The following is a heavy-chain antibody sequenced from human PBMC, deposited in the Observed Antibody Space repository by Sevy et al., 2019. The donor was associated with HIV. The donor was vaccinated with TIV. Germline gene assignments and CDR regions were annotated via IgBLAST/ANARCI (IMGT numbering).Heavy chain of an antibody. CDR2: IYYSGST. CDR3: ARDRQQLVD. V-gene: IGHV4-59*01. CDR1: GDSISSYY. J-gene: IGHJ4*02. D-gene: IGHD6-13*01. Sequence: SETLSLTCTVSGDSISSYYWSWIRQPPGKGLEWIGYIYYSGSTNYNPSLKSRVTISVDTSKNQFSLKLSSVTAADTAVYYCARDRQQLVDWGQRTLVTVSS.